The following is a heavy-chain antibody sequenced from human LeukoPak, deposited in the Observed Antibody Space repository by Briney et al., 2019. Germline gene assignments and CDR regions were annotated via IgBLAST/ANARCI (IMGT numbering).Heavy chain of an antibody. CDR3: ARVSSSWYQDWYFDL. Sequence: SETLSLTCAVYGGSFSGYYWSWIRQPPGKGLEWIGEINHSGSANYKPSLKSRVTMSVDTSKNQFSLKLSSVTAADTAVYYCARVSSSWYQDWYFDLWGRGTLVTVSS. CDR2: INHSGSA. CDR1: GGSFSGYY. D-gene: IGHD6-13*01. V-gene: IGHV4-34*01. J-gene: IGHJ2*01.